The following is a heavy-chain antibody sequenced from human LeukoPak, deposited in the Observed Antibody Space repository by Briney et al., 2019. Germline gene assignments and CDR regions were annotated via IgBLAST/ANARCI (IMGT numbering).Heavy chain of an antibody. D-gene: IGHD6-13*01. CDR1: GGSISSYY. CDR3: ARGRGIAAAGDLGGIDY. CDR2: IYYSGST. J-gene: IGHJ4*02. Sequence: PSETLSLTCTVSGGSISSYYWSWIRQPPGKGLEWIGYIYYSGSTNYNPSLKSRVTISVDTSKNQFSLKLSSVTAADTAVYYCARGRGIAAAGDLGGIDYWGQGTLVTVSS. V-gene: IGHV4-59*01.